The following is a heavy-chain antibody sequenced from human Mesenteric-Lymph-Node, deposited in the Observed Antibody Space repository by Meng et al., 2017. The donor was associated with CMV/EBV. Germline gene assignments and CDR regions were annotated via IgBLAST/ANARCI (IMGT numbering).Heavy chain of an antibody. CDR3: ARGGGATSFDY. J-gene: IGHJ4*02. CDR2: VYPDDSDT. CDR1: GYSFTSYW. Sequence: GESLKISCRGSGYSFTSYWIGWVRQLPGKGLEWMALVYPDDSDTRYSPSFQGQVIISADKSITTAYLQWSSLKPSDTAMYYCARGGGATSFDYWGQGTLVTVSS. V-gene: IGHV5-51*01. D-gene: IGHD2-21*01.